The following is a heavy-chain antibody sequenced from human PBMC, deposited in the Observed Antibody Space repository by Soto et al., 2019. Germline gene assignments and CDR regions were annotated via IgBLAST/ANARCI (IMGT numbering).Heavy chain of an antibody. CDR2: INPNSGDT. J-gene: IGHJ6*02. CDR1: RYIFTGYH. Sequence: ASVKVSCKASRYIFTGYHIHWVRQAPGRGLEWMGWINPNSGDTEYAQNFQGRVTMTRDTSFNLVYMEMSGLMSDDTAVYYCARDARGTRGFDEMDIWGQGTTVTVSS. D-gene: IGHD3-9*01. V-gene: IGHV1-2*02. CDR3: ARDARGTRGFDEMDI.